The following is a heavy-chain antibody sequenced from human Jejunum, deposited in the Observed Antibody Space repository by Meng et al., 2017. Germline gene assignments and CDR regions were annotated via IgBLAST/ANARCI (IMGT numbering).Heavy chain of an antibody. V-gene: IGHV1-8*01. J-gene: IGHJ4*02. D-gene: IGHD7-27*01. CDR1: GYTFNSLD. CDR2: MSHSNGNT. CDR3: ARGVDAGVDD. Sequence: GESLKISCKASGYTFNSLDINWVRQAPGQGLEWMGWMSHSNGNTGFAQKFQGRVTLTRDTSITTAYMELSSLRSEDTAVYYCARGVDAGVDDWGQGTRVTVSS.